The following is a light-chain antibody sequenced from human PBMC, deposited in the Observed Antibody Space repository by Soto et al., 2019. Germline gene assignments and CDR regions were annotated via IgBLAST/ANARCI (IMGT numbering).Light chain of an antibody. J-gene: IGKJ1*01. CDR2: GAS. CDR1: QSVSIN. Sequence: EIVMTQSPATLSVSPWERATLSCRASQSVSINLAWYQQKPGQAPRVLIYGASTRATGIPARFSGSGSGTEFTLTISSLQSEDFAVYYCQQYNIWPRAFGQGTKVDIK. V-gene: IGKV3-15*01. CDR3: QQYNIWPRA.